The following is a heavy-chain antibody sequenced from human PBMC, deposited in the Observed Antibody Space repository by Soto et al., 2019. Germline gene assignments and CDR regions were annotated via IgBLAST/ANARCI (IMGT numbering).Heavy chain of an antibody. J-gene: IGHJ4*02. CDR1: GFTFSSYS. CDR3: ARDPPDYYYSSGYYVDY. V-gene: IGHV3-21*01. CDR2: ISSSSSYI. D-gene: IGHD3-22*01. Sequence: GGSLRLSCVASGFTFSSYSMNWVRQAPGKGLEWVSSISSSSSYISYTDSVRGRFTISRDNAKNSLYLQMNSLRAEDTAVYYCARDPPDYYYSSGYYVDYWGQGTLVTVSS.